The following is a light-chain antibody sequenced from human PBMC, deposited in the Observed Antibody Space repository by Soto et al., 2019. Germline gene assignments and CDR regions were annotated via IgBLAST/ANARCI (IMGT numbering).Light chain of an antibody. J-gene: IGKJ1*01. CDR1: QSVSSNY. Sequence: EYGLTVAPGPQSSSPWERPTLSSRASQSVSSNYLAWYQQKPGQVPRLLIYGAYTRATGIPARFSGSGSGTDFTLTISRLEPEDFAMYYCQQYGRLSWTFGQGTKVDI. CDR2: GAY. CDR3: QQYGRLSWT. V-gene: IGKV3-20*01.